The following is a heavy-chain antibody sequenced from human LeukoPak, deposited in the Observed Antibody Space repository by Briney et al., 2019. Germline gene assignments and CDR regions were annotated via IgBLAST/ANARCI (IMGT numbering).Heavy chain of an antibody. V-gene: IGHV4-59*01. CDR3: ARAIGYGYTFDY. Sequence: SETLSLTCTVSGGSISSYYWSWIRQPPGKGLEWIGYIYYSGSTNYNPSLKSRVTISVDTSKNQFSLKLSSVTAADTAVYYCARAIGYGYTFDYWGQGTLVTVSS. D-gene: IGHD5-18*01. J-gene: IGHJ4*02. CDR2: IYYSGST. CDR1: GGSISSYY.